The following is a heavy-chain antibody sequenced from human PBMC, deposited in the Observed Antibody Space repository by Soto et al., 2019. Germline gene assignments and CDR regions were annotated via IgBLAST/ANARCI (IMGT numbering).Heavy chain of an antibody. CDR3: ARGRGYSYGPYYFDY. Sequence: QVPLQESGPGLVKPSQTLSLTCTVSGGSISSEGYYWRWFRQLPGKGLEWIGDIYYSGTTYHNPSLRSRLTISGDASKNQFSLKLSSVTDADTALYYCARGRGYSYGPYYFDYWGQGTLVTVSS. V-gene: IGHV4-31*03. J-gene: IGHJ4*02. CDR2: IYYSGTT. CDR1: GGSISSEGYY. D-gene: IGHD5-18*01.